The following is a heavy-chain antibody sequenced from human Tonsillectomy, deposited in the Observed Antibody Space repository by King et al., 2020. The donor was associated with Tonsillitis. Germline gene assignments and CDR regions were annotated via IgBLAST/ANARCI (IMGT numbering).Heavy chain of an antibody. V-gene: IGHV4-61*02. J-gene: IGHJ3*02. CDR2: IYTSGNA. Sequence: VQLQESGPGLVKPSQTLSLTCTVSGVSISNGNYYWSWIRQPAGKGLEWIGRIYTSGNANYNPSLKSRVTISVDTSKNQFSLKLNSVTAADTAVYYCARFSSEIYAFAIWGQGTMVTASS. CDR3: ARFSSEIYAFAI. D-gene: IGHD6-6*01. CDR1: GVSISNGNYY.